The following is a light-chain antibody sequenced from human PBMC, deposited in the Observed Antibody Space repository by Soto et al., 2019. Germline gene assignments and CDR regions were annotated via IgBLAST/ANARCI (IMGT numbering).Light chain of an antibody. Sequence: DIQMTQSPSSLSASVGDRVTITCRASQSISNYLNWYQQKPGKAPKLLIFAASSLQSGVPSRFSGSGSGTDFTLTISSLPPEDFATYYCQQSYNSPITFGQGTRLEIK. CDR1: QSISNY. V-gene: IGKV1-39*01. CDR3: QQSYNSPIT. J-gene: IGKJ5*01. CDR2: AAS.